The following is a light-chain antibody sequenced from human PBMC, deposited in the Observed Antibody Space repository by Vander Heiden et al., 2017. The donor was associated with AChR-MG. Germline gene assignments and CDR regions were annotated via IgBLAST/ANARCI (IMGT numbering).Light chain of an antibody. CDR1: SSNIVINP. CDR2: SNK. V-gene: IGLV1-44*01. CDR3: AAWDDSLRGGV. J-gene: IGLJ2*01. Sequence: QSVLTQPPSASGTPGQWVTISCSGRSSNIVINPVYWYQQPPGPTPKLLIYSNKQRPSGVPDRFSGSKSGTSASLAISGLQSEDEADYYCAAWDDSLRGGVFGGGTKLTVL.